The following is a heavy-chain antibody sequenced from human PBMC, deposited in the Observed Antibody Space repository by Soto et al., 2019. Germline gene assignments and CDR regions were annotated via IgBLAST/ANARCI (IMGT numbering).Heavy chain of an antibody. CDR2: ISGSGGTT. Sequence: GGSLRLSCAASGFTFSIYAMSWVRQAPGKGLEWVSTISGSGGTTNYADSVKGRFTISRDNSQNTLFLQMHSLRAEDTAIFYCAKTYCTGGSCRYDYWGQGTLVTISS. CDR1: GFTFSIYA. J-gene: IGHJ4*02. CDR3: AKTYCTGGSCRYDY. D-gene: IGHD2-15*01. V-gene: IGHV3-23*01.